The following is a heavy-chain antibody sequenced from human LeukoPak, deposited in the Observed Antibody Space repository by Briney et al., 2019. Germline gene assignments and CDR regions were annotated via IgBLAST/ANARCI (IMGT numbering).Heavy chain of an antibody. Sequence: SETLSLTCTVSVGSIGSTHYSWGWIRQPPGKGLEWIGSIHYSGSTYYNPSLKSRVTISVDTSKNHFSLRLSSVTAADTAVYYYARPSEEYSYYYGMDVWGQGTTVTVSS. J-gene: IGHJ6*02. CDR3: ARPSEEYSYYYGMDV. CDR2: IHYSGST. CDR1: VGSIGSTHYS. V-gene: IGHV4-39*02.